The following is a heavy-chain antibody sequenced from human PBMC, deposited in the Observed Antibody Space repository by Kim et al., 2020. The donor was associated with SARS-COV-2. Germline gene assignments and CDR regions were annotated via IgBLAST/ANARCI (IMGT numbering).Heavy chain of an antibody. CDR3: ARGRDYGDYHFDY. D-gene: IGHD4-17*01. J-gene: IGHJ4*02. Sequence: SNPSLKSRVTISVDTSKNQFSLKLSSVTAADTAVYYCARGRDYGDYHFDYWGQGTLVTVSS. V-gene: IGHV4-34*01.